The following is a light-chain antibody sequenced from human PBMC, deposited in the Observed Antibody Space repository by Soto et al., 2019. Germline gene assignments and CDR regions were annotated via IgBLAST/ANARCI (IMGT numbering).Light chain of an antibody. CDR1: QSVSNNW. J-gene: IGKJ1*01. Sequence: EIVLTQSPGTVSLSPGERATLSCRASQSVSNNWLAWYQQKSGQAPRVLIYGASSRVTGIPNRFSGRGSGTYFTLSISRLEPEDFAVYYCLQYGSSPWTFGQGTKVEIK. CDR2: GAS. CDR3: LQYGSSPWT. V-gene: IGKV3-20*01.